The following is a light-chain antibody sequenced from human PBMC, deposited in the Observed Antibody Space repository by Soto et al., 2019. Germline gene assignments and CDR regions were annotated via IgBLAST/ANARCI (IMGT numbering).Light chain of an antibody. CDR2: AAS. Sequence: DLQLTQSPSSLSASVGDRVTITCRASQSISNNLNWYQQKPGKAPKVLISAASSLQSGVPSRFSGSGSGTDFNLTISSLQPEDFATYYCQHSYRTPKTFGQGTKVEIK. V-gene: IGKV1-39*01. J-gene: IGKJ1*01. CDR1: QSISNN. CDR3: QHSYRTPKT.